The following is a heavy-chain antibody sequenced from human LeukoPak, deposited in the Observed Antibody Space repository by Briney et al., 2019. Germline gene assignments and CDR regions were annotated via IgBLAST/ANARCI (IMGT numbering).Heavy chain of an antibody. CDR1: GYTFTSYD. J-gene: IGHJ4*02. D-gene: IGHD1-1*01. V-gene: IGHV1-8*01. Sequence: ASVKVSCKASGYTFTSYDINWVRQASGQGLEWMGWINPNSGNTGFTQKFQGRVTVTRSTSISTAHTELSSLTSDDTAVYYCARTSTGTRGGYDVWGQGTLVTVSS. CDR3: ARTSTGTRGGYDV. CDR2: INPNSGNT.